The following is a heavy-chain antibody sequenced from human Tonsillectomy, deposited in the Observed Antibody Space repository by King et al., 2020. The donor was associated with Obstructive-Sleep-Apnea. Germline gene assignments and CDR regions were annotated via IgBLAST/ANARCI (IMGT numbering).Heavy chain of an antibody. D-gene: IGHD3-16*01. CDR1: GITFSSYS. Sequence: VQLVQSGGGLVQPGGSLRLSCAASGITFSSYSMNWVRQAPGKGLEWVSYISSSTSTIYYADSVKCRFTISRDNAKNSLYLQMNSLRAEDTAVYYCATGGPDAFDFWGRGTMVTVSS. J-gene: IGHJ3*01. CDR2: ISSSTSTI. CDR3: ATGGPDAFDF. V-gene: IGHV3-48*04.